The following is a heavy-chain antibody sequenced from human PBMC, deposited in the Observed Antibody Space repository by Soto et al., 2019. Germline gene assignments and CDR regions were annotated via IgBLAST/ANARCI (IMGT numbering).Heavy chain of an antibody. Sequence: QVQLVESGGGVVQPGRSLRLSCAASGFTFSSYGMHWVRQAPGKGLEWVAVISYDGSNKYYADSVKGRFTISRDNSKNTLYLQMNSLRAEDTAVYYCAKDSSSWADYGMDVWGQGTTVTVSS. J-gene: IGHJ6*02. D-gene: IGHD6-13*01. CDR2: ISYDGSNK. V-gene: IGHV3-30*18. CDR1: GFTFSSYG. CDR3: AKDSSSWADYGMDV.